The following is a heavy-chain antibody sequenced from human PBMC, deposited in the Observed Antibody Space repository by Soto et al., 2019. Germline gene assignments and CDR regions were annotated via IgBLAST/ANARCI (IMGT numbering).Heavy chain of an antibody. V-gene: IGHV1-18*04. J-gene: IGHJ4*02. CDR1: GYTFTTYG. D-gene: IGHD2-15*01. CDR3: ARRGAYCSGGTYYHFDC. CDR2: ISTYNGNT. Sequence: ASVKVSCKASGYTFTTYGISWVRQAPGQGLEWMGWISTYNGNTNYEQKLQGRVTMTTDTLTSTAYMEPRSLRSDDTAVYYCARRGAYCSGGTYYHFDCWGQGTLVTVSS.